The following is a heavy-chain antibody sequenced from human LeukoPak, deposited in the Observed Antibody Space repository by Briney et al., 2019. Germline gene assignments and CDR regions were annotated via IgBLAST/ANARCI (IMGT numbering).Heavy chain of an antibody. V-gene: IGHV3-74*01. CDR3: VRDFLYGSGNRSGY. CDR1: GFTFSGYW. Sequence: GGSLRLSCAASGFTFSGYWMHWVRQAPGKGLVWVSRINTDGSSTSYADSVKGRFTISRDNAKDTLYLQMNSLRAEDTAVYYCVRDFLYGSGNRSGYWGQGTLVTVSS. CDR2: INTDGSST. D-gene: IGHD3-10*01. J-gene: IGHJ4*02.